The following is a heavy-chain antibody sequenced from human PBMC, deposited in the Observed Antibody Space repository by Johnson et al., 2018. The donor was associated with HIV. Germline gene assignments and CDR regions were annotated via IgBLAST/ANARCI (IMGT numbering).Heavy chain of an antibody. Sequence: VQLLESGGGLVQPGGSLRLSCAASGFPFINYWMHWVRQAPGKGLVWVPRMNADGTSTTYADSVKGRFTISRDNAKTTLYLQMNSLRAEDTAVYYCAREQELIGERAFDIWGQGTMVTVSS. D-gene: IGHD6-13*01. CDR3: AREQELIGERAFDI. V-gene: IGHV3-74*01. J-gene: IGHJ3*02. CDR1: GFPFINYW. CDR2: MNADGTST.